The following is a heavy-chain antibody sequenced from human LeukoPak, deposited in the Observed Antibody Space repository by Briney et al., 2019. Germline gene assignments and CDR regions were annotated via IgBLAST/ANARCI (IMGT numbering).Heavy chain of an antibody. CDR1: GFTFSGSA. D-gene: IGHD1-26*01. Sequence: GGSLRLSCAASGFTFSGSAIHWVRQSSGKGLEWVGQIDKKDKGYATAKAYAASVKGRFTISRDDSINTAYLQMKSLKTEDTALYYCTRDSGTYNWFDPWGQGTLVTVSS. J-gene: IGHJ5*02. CDR2: IDKKDKGYATAK. CDR3: TRDSGTYNWFDP. V-gene: IGHV3-73*01.